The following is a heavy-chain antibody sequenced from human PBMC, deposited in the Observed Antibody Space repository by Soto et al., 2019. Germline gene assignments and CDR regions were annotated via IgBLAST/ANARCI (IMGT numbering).Heavy chain of an antibody. J-gene: IGHJ5*02. CDR1: GGSVSRGGYS. Sequence: ALSLTCAVSGGSVSRGGYSPSRVRQPPGKGLEWIGYIYHSGSTYYNPSLKSRVTISVDRSKNQFSLKLSSVTAADTAVYYCARDQLSSGLYVWFDPWGQGTLVTVSS. CDR2: IYHSGST. CDR3: ARDQLSSGLYVWFDP. V-gene: IGHV4-30-2*01. D-gene: IGHD6-25*01.